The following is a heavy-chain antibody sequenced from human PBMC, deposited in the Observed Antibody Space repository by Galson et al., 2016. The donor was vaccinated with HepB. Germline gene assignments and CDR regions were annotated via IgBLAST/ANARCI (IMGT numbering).Heavy chain of an antibody. Sequence: SVKVSCKVAGGSVTSYAISWVRQAPGQGLEWMGRIIPIIETMSYANNFQGRIMVTADKSTSTVYMELTSLRSEDTAVYYCATPHCSGGSCPLNDGLDIWGQGTTVTVSS. V-gene: IGHV1-69*04. CDR3: ATPHCSGGSCPLNDGLDI. CDR2: IIPIIETM. D-gene: IGHD2-15*01. J-gene: IGHJ3*02. CDR1: GGSVTSYA.